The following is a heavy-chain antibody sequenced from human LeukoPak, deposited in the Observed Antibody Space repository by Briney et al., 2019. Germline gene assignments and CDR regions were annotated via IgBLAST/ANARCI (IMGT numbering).Heavy chain of an antibody. CDR2: ISSSSSYK. CDR1: GFTFSSYS. Sequence: GGSLRLSCAASGFTFSSYSMNWVRQAPGKGLEWVSFISSSSSYKYYADSVKGRSTISRENAKNSLYLQMNSLRAEDTAVYYCARDDRGFDYWGQGTLVTVSS. V-gene: IGHV3-21*01. J-gene: IGHJ4*02. CDR3: ARDDRGFDY.